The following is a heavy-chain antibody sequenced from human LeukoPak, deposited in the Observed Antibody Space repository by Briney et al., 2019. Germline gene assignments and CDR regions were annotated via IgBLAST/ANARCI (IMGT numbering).Heavy chain of an antibody. CDR3: ARGIDFRRGHTWWFDP. J-gene: IGHJ5*02. Sequence: SETLSLTCTVSGGSISSNTYCWGWIRQPPGKGLEWIASVYSSGNTYYNPSLESGVTISVDTSKNQFYLNVVSVTAADTAVYYCARGIDFRRGHTWWFDPWGQGTLVTVSS. V-gene: IGHV4-39*07. D-gene: IGHD3/OR15-3a*01. CDR1: GGSISSNTYC. CDR2: VYSSGNT.